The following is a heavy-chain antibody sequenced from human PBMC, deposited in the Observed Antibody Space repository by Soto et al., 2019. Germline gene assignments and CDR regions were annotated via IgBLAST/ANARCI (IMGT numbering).Heavy chain of an antibody. Sequence: ASVKVSCKASGYTFTSYGISWVRQVPGQRLEWMGWINAGNGNTKYSQKFQGRVTITRDTSASTAYMELSSLRSEDTAVYYCARDLGGWPDYWGQGTLVTVS. CDR3: ARDLGGWPDY. V-gene: IGHV1-3*01. J-gene: IGHJ4*02. CDR1: GYTFTSYG. D-gene: IGHD2-15*01. CDR2: INAGNGNT.